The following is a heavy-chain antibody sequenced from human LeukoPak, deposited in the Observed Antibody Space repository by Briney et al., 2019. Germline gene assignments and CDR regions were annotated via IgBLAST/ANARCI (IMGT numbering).Heavy chain of an antibody. J-gene: IGHJ4*02. V-gene: IGHV3-11*06. D-gene: IGHD2-15*01. CDR3: ARDSAGTCSGAGCDPDDFDY. CDR2: ISGRSTDT. Sequence: PGGSLRLSCAASGFTFSDYYMTWVCRAPGKGLEWISHISGRSTDTNYADSVKGRFTISRDNAKNSLYLQMNSLRVEDAAVYYCARDSAGTCSGAGCDPDDFDYWGQGTLVTVSS. CDR1: GFTFSDYY.